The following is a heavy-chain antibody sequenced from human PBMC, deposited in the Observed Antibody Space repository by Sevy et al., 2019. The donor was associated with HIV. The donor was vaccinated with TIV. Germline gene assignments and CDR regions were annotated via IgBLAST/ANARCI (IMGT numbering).Heavy chain of an antibody. J-gene: IGHJ4*02. CDR3: SKPIYFYDNSGYSGDY. Sequence: GGSLRLSCVASGLTFSSHAMNWVRQVPGQGLQSVSSIGTNGDGRYYADSVKGRFTISRDNSKSTLYLQMNSLRAEDTALYYCSKPIYFYDNSGYSGDYWGQGIRVTVSS. CDR2: IGTNGDGR. CDR1: GLTFSSHA. V-gene: IGHV3-23*01. D-gene: IGHD3-22*01.